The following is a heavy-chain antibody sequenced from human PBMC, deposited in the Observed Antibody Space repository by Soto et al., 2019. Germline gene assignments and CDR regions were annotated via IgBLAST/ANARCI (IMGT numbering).Heavy chain of an antibody. V-gene: IGHV1-8*01. Sequence: QLQLVQSGAEVKKPGASVKVSCKASGYTFTSYDINWVRQATGQGREWMGWMNPNSCNTGYAQKFQGRVTMTRTTSISTDYMELSRLRSEVMGVYSCARSGYFRSTNFDYLGQGTLVTVSS. CDR1: GYTFTSYD. CDR2: MNPNSCNT. D-gene: IGHD3-3*01. J-gene: IGHJ4*02. CDR3: ARSGYFRSTNFDY.